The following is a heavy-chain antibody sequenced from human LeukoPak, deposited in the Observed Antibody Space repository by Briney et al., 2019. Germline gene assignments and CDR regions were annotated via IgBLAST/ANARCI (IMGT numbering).Heavy chain of an antibody. CDR3: ASRLWFGGRRFDP. J-gene: IGHJ5*02. Sequence: SETLSLTCTVSGGSISGYHWGWIRQPPGKGLEWIGEINHSGSTNYNPSLKSRVTISVDTSKNQFSLKLSSVTAADTAVYYCASRLWFGGRRFDPWGQGSLVTVSS. D-gene: IGHD3-10*01. V-gene: IGHV4-34*01. CDR2: INHSGST. CDR1: GGSISGYH.